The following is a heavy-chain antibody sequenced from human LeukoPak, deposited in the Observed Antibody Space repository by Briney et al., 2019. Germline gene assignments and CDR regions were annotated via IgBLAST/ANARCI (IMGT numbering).Heavy chain of an antibody. CDR2: ISNDGSYT. J-gene: IGHJ1*01. CDR3: ARVSGLGTNEYYQY. V-gene: IGHV3-74*01. Sequence: GSLRLSCAASGLTFSNSWMHWVRQAPGKGLLWVSRISNDGSYTSYADSVKGRFTISRDNAKNTLNLQMNSLRAEDTAVYYCARVSGLGTNEYYQYWGQGTLVTVHS. CDR1: GLTFSNSW. D-gene: IGHD3-10*01.